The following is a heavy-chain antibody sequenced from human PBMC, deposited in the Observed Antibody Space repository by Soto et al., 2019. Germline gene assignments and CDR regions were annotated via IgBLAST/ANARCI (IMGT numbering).Heavy chain of an antibody. CDR2: IRSKAYGGTT. D-gene: IGHD5-18*01. Sequence: GGSLSLSCTASGFTFGDYAMSWFRQAPGKGLEWVGFIRSKAYGGTTEYAASVKGRFTISRDDSKSIAYLQMNSLKTEDTAVYYCTRGESYGYLGYYYYGMDVWGQGTTVTVSS. CDR1: GFTFGDYA. V-gene: IGHV3-49*03. J-gene: IGHJ6*02. CDR3: TRGESYGYLGYYYYGMDV.